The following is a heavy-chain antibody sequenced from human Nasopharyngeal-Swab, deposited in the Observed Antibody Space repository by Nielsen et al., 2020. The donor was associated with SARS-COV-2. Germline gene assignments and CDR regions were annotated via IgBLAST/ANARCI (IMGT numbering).Heavy chain of an antibody. CDR2: IYYSGST. V-gene: IGHV4-59*01. CDR3: ARGVVGNYDYVWGSYRYDNWFDP. J-gene: IGHJ5*02. Sequence: WIRQPPGKGLEWIGSIYYSGSTNYNPSLKSRVTISVDTSKNQFSLKLSSVTAADTAVYYCARGVVGNYDYVWGSYRYDNWFDPWGQGTLVTVSS. D-gene: IGHD3-16*02.